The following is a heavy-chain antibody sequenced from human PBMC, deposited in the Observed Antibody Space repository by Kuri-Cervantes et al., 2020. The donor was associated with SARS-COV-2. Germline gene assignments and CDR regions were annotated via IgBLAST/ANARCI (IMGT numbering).Heavy chain of an antibody. J-gene: IGHJ5*02. CDR2: IYCSGST. V-gene: IGHV4-39*01. CDR1: GGSISSSSYY. D-gene: IGHD5-24*01. CDR3: ASPRRDGYKLIPDPGWSFDP. Sequence: GSLRLSCTVSGGSISSSSYYWGWIRQPPGKGLEWIGSIYCSGSTNYNPSLKSRVTISVDTSKNQFSLKLSSVTAADTAVYYCASPRRDGYKLIPDPGWSFDPWGHGTLVTVSS.